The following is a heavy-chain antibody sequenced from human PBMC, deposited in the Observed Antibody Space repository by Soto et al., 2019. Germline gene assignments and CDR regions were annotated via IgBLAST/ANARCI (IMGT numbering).Heavy chain of an antibody. D-gene: IGHD3-10*01. J-gene: IGHJ3*01. Sequence: PGESLNISCTGPGFSLTNIWLHWMRQMTRNGLEGMGGLDPVGSVTTYKPSVQGHVTMSADKSINTAYLHLSSLKASATAMYYGASGGDASIHHAFDDWGLGTMVTVSS. V-gene: IGHV5-10-1*01. CDR3: ASGGDASIHHAFDD. CDR1: GFSLTNIW. CDR2: LDPVGSVT.